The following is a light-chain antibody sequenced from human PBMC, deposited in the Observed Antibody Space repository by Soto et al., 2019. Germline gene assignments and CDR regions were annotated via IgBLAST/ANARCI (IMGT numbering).Light chain of an antibody. CDR2: DAS. CDR1: QSVSNY. Sequence: EILLPQSPATLPLSPGETATISCRASQSVSNYVVGYQPKPGQRPKLVIYDASIMDTGIPARFRGPVVDTDLTLIIISLEPEELAVYYCQQQNNWPITFGPATKVD. J-gene: IGKJ3*01. CDR3: QQQNNWPIT. V-gene: IGKV3D-11*02.